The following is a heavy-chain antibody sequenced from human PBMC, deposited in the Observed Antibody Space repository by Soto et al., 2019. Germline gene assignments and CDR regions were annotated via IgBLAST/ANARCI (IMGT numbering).Heavy chain of an antibody. J-gene: IGHJ5*02. D-gene: IGHD2-2*01. CDR2: IIPILGIA. V-gene: IGHV1-69*02. CDR1: GGTFSSYT. Sequence: QVQLVQSGAEVKKPGSSVKVSCKASGGTFSSYTISWVRQAPGQGLEWMGRIIPILGIANYAQKFQGRVTIPADKATSTAYMELSSLRSEDTAVYYCARGYCSSTSCYAEYNWFDPWGQGTLVTVSS. CDR3: ARGYCSSTSCYAEYNWFDP.